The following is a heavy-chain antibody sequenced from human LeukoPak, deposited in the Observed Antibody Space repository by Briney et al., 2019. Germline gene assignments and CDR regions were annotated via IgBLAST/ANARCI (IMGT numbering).Heavy chain of an antibody. CDR1: GYTFTSYG. D-gene: IGHD2-8*01. Sequence: GASVKVSCKASGYTFTSYGISWVRQAPGQGLEWMGWISAYNGNTNYAQKLQGRVTMTTDTSTSTAYMELRSLRSDDTAVYYCARVYCTNGVCFTNIDYWGQGTLVTVSS. V-gene: IGHV1-18*01. CDR2: ISAYNGNT. CDR3: ARVYCTNGVCFTNIDY. J-gene: IGHJ4*02.